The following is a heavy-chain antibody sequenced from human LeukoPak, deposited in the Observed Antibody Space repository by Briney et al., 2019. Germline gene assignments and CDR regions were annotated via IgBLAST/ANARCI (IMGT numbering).Heavy chain of an antibody. J-gene: IGHJ4*02. D-gene: IGHD3-22*01. CDR1: GFTVSSNY. CDR2: IYSGGST. CDR3: AKGVYYDSSGADY. Sequence: PGGSLRLSCAASGFTVSSNYMSWVRQAPGKGLEWVSVIYSGGSTYYADSVKGRFTISRDNSKNTLYLQMNSLRAEDTAVYYCAKGVYYDSSGADYWGQGTLVTVSS. V-gene: IGHV3-66*01.